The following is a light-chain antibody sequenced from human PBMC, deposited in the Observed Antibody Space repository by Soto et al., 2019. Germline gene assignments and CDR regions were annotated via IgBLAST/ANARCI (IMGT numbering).Light chain of an antibody. Sequence: EILFTQSPAIVSLSPGERATLSCRASQRVNKFFAWYQQKPGQAPRLLIYDASYRAPGIPARFSGSGSGTDFTLTISSLEPEDSAVYYCQQRGSWPATFGPGTKVDIK. CDR2: DAS. CDR1: QRVNKF. V-gene: IGKV3-11*01. CDR3: QQRGSWPAT. J-gene: IGKJ3*01.